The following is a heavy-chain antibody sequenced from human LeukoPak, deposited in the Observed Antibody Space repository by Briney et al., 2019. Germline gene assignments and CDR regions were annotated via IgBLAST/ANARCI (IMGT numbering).Heavy chain of an antibody. D-gene: IGHD6-19*01. V-gene: IGHV4-39*07. CDR3: ARVRSSAFNCFDP. J-gene: IGHJ5*02. CDR1: GGSISSSYY. CDR2: IYYSGST. Sequence: SETLSLTCTVSGGSISSSYYWGWIRQPPGKGLEWIGSIYYSGSTYYNPSLKSRVTISLDTPKNQFSLKLSSVTAADTAVYYCARVRSSAFNCFDPWGQGTLVTVSS.